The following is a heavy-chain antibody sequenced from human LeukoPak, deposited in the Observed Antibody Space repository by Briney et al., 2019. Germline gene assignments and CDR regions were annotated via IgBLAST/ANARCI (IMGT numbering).Heavy chain of an antibody. D-gene: IGHD4-23*01. V-gene: IGHV4-38-2*02. CDR3: ARAGTYDVVMFDP. CDR2: IYHSGST. CDR1: GYSISSGYH. Sequence: PSETLSLTCTVSGYSISSGYHWGWIRQPPGKGLEWIGSIYHSGSTYYNPSLKSRVTISVDTSKNQFSLKLSSVTAADTAVYYCARAGTYDVVMFDPWGQGTLVTVSS. J-gene: IGHJ5*02.